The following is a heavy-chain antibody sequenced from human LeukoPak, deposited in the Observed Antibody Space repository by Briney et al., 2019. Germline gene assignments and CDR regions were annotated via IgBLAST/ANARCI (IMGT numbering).Heavy chain of an antibody. V-gene: IGHV3-72*01. CDR2: SRNKVNSYTT. CDR3: TRSMYGEGRRIIDFDY. J-gene: IGHJ4*02. CDR1: GFTFSSYW. Sequence: KPGGSLRLSCAASGFTFSSYWMSWVRQAPGKGLEWVGRSRNKVNSYTTAYAASVIGRFTVSRDDLSATVYLQMNSLKTEDTAVYYCTRSMYGEGRRIIDFDYWGQGTLLTVSS. D-gene: IGHD4/OR15-4a*01.